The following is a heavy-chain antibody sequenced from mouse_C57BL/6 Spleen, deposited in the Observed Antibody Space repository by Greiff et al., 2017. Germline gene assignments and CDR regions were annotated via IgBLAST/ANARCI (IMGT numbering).Heavy chain of an antibody. D-gene: IGHD3-2*02. V-gene: IGHV1-80*01. J-gene: IGHJ3*01. CDR2: IYPGDGDT. CDR1: GYAFSSYW. Sequence: QVQLQQSGAELVKPGASVKISCKASGYAFSSYWMNWVKQRPGKGLEWIGQIYPGDGDTNYNGKFKGKATLTADKSSSTAYMQLSSLTSEDSAVYFCARRQRAQATWFAYWGQGTLVTVSA. CDR3: ARRQRAQATWFAY.